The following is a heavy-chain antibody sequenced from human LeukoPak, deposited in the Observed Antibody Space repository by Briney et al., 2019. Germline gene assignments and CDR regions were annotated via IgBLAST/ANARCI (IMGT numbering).Heavy chain of an antibody. CDR3: ARGGYCSSTSCYDGDAFDI. CDR1: GFTFDDYG. D-gene: IGHD2-2*03. Sequence: PGGSLRLSCAASGFTFDDYGMSWVRQAPGKGLEWVSGINWNGGSTGYADSVKGRFTIPRDNAKNSLYLQMNSLRAEDTALYYCARGGYCSSTSCYDGDAFDIWGQGTMVTVSS. CDR2: INWNGGST. J-gene: IGHJ3*02. V-gene: IGHV3-20*04.